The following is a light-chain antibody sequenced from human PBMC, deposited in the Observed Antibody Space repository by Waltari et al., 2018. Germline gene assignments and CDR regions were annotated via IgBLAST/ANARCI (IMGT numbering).Light chain of an antibody. CDR3: YSSDSSGTQRV. Sequence: SYELTQPPSVSVSPGQTARITCSGDALPKKHAYGYQQQSGQAPVLVIYDDSKRPSGTPERFSASTSGTMATLTISGAQVEDEADYYCYSSDSSGTQRVFGGGTMLTVL. J-gene: IGLJ3*02. CDR2: DDS. V-gene: IGLV3-10*01. CDR1: ALPKKH.